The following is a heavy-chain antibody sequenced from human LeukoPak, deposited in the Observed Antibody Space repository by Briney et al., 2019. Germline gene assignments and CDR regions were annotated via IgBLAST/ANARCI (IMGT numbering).Heavy chain of an antibody. Sequence: GGSLRLSCAASGFTFSSYAMSWVRQAPGKGLEWVSAISGSGGSTYYADSVKGRFTISRDNAKNSLYLQMNSLRAEDTAVYYCARDHSGWYGYYYYGMDVWGQGTTVTVSS. CDR1: GFTFSSYA. D-gene: IGHD6-19*01. J-gene: IGHJ6*02. CDR2: ISGSGGST. CDR3: ARDHSGWYGYYYYGMDV. V-gene: IGHV3-23*01.